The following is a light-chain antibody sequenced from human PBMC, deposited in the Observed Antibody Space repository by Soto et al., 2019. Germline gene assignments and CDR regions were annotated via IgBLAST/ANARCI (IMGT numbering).Light chain of an antibody. CDR3: QQLNSYPRLT. Sequence: IQLTQSPSPLSASLGDRVTITCRASQGISSYLAWYQQKPGKAPKLLIYAASTLQSGVPSRFSGSGSGTDFTLTISSLQPEDFATYYCQQLNSYPRLTFGGGTKVDIK. CDR2: AAS. V-gene: IGKV1-9*01. CDR1: QGISSY. J-gene: IGKJ4*01.